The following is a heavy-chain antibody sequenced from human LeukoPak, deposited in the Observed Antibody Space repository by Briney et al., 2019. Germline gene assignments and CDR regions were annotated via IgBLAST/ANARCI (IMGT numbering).Heavy chain of an antibody. V-gene: IGHV1-2*02. Sequence: ASVKVSCKASGYTFTSYGISWVRQAPGQGLEWMGWINPNSGGTNYAQKFQGRVTMTRDTSISTAYMELSRLRSDDTAVYYCARDYYDSSGYYFPWGQGTLVTVSS. CDR2: INPNSGGT. CDR3: ARDYYDSSGYYFP. CDR1: GYTFTSYG. D-gene: IGHD3-22*01. J-gene: IGHJ5*02.